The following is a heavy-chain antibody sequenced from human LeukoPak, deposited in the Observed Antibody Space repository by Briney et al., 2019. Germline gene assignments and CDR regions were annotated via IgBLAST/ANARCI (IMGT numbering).Heavy chain of an antibody. CDR2: ISGSGGST. CDR1: GFTFSCYA. J-gene: IGHJ4*02. Sequence: GGSLRLSCAASGFTFSCYAMSWVRQAPGKGLEWVSAISGSGGSTYYADSVKGRFTISRDNSKNTLYLQMNSLRAEDTAVYYCAKDRWGFYGDHLLDYWGQGTLVTVSS. CDR3: AKDRWGFYGDHLLDY. D-gene: IGHD4-17*01. V-gene: IGHV3-23*01.